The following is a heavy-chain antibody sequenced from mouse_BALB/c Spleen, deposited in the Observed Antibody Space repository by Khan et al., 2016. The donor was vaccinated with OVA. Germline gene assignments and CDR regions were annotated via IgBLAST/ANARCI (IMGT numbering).Heavy chain of an antibody. CDR1: GFSLTSYG. D-gene: IGHD1-1*01. J-gene: IGHJ3*01. CDR3: ARAFYYGAWCAY. Sequence: QVQLKESGPGLVAPSQTLSIICTVSGFSLTSYGVHWVRQPPGKGLEWLGVIWAGGSTNHNSALMSRLSISKDNSKSQVFLKMNSLQTDDTAMYYCARAFYYGAWCAYWGQGTLVTVSA. CDR2: IWAGGST. V-gene: IGHV2-9*02.